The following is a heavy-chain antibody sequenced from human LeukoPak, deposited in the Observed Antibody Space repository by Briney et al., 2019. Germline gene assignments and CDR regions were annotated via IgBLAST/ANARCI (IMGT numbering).Heavy chain of an antibody. CDR2: IYYTGAI. Sequence: SETLSLTCTVSGGSMKNYYWSWIRQPPGKGLDWIGYIYYTGAINYNPSLKSLVTISVDTSKNQFSLKLNSVTAADTAVYYCARGSGRSAWVFDYWGQGTLVTVSS. J-gene: IGHJ4*02. D-gene: IGHD2-15*01. CDR3: ARGSGRSAWVFDY. CDR1: GGSMKNYY. V-gene: IGHV4-59*01.